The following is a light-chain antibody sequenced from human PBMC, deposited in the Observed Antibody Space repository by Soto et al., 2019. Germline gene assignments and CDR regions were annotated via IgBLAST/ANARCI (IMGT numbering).Light chain of an antibody. J-gene: IGLJ2*01. CDR2: DVS. V-gene: IGLV2-11*01. CDR3: SSYAGDYSV. Sequence: QSALTQPRSVSGSPGQSVTISCTGTSSDVGGYNYVSWYQQHPGKAPKLMIYDVSQRPSGVSDRFSGSKSGNTASLTISGLQAEDEAGYYCSSYAGDYSVFGGGTKLTVL. CDR1: SSDVGGYNY.